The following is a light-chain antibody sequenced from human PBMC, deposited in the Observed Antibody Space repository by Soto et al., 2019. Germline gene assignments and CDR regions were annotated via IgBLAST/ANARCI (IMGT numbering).Light chain of an antibody. V-gene: IGLV1-51*01. Sequence: QSVLTQPPSVSAAPGQKVTISCSGSSSNIGGNSVSWYQQLPGTAPKLLIYDDNKRPSGIPDRFSGSKSGTSATLGITGFQTGDEADYYCGSWDSSTPYVFGTGTKVTAL. CDR2: DDN. CDR3: GSWDSSTPYV. J-gene: IGLJ1*01. CDR1: SSNIGGNS.